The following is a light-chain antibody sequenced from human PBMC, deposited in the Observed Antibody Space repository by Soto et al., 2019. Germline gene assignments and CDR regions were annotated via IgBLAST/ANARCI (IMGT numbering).Light chain of an antibody. Sequence: DIQETQSPPSLSASLGDTVTITCRANHAIGVYLAWFQQQPGKVPKLLIYAASALQSGVPSRFSGSGSGTDFTLTISSLQPEDIATYYCQKYNSAPLTFGGGDQVDIK. V-gene: IGKV1-27*01. CDR3: QKYNSAPLT. CDR1: HAIGVY. J-gene: IGKJ4*01. CDR2: AAS.